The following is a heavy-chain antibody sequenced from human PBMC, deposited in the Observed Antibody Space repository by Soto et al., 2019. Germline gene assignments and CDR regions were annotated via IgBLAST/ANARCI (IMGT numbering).Heavy chain of an antibody. J-gene: IGHJ4*02. Sequence: ASVKVSCKASGFTFTSSAVQWVRQARGQRLEWIGWIVVGSGNTNYAQKFQERVTITRDMSTSTAYMELSSLRSEDTAVYYCAANRAYDFWSGYYNFDYWGQGTLVTVS. V-gene: IGHV1-58*01. CDR2: IVVGSGNT. CDR3: AANRAYDFWSGYYNFDY. CDR1: GFTFTSSA. D-gene: IGHD3-3*01.